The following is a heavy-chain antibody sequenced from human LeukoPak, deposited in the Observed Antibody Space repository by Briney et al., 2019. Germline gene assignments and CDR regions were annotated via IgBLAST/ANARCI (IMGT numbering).Heavy chain of an antibody. Sequence: ASVKVSCKVSGYTLTELSMHWVRQAPGKGLEWMGGFDPEDGETIYAQKFQGRVTMTEDTSTDTAYMELSSLRSDDTAVYYCLSSSFHDAFDIWGQGTMVTVSS. CDR2: FDPEDGET. D-gene: IGHD6-6*01. J-gene: IGHJ3*02. CDR3: LSSSFHDAFDI. CDR1: GYTLTELS. V-gene: IGHV1-24*01.